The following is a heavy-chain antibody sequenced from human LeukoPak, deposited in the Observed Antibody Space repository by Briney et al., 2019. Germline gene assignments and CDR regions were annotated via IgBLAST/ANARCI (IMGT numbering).Heavy chain of an antibody. V-gene: IGHV3-7*01. D-gene: IGHD2-2*02. CDR2: IKQDGSEK. J-gene: IGHJ5*02. CDR1: GFTFSSYS. Sequence: GSLRLSCAASGFTFSSYSMNWVRQAPGKGLEWVANIKQDGSEKYYVDSMKGRFTISRDNAKNSLYLQMNSLGAEDTAVYYCARDKDYTSSADLWGQGTLVTVAS. CDR3: ARDKDYTSSADL.